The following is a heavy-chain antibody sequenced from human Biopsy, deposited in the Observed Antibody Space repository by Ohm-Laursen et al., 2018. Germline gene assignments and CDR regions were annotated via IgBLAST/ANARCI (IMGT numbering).Heavy chain of an antibody. CDR2: INPTGGTT. CDR3: ARDETGSSVFGPYYYGMDV. V-gene: IGHV1-46*01. CDR1: GYRFTKYY. Sequence: ASVKVSCKASGYRFTKYYINWVRQAPGPGLEWLGIINPTGGTTSYAEKFQGRVTLTRDTSTGTVYLELNSLIYEDTALYYCARDETGSSVFGPYYYGMDVWGQGTTVTVSS. D-gene: IGHD3-9*01. J-gene: IGHJ6*02.